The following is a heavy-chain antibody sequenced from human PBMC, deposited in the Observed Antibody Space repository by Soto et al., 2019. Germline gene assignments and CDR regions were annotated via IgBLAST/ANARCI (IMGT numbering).Heavy chain of an antibody. Sequence: PGGSLRLSCAASGLTFRNYAMTWVRQAPGKGLEWVSAVAGSGGSTYYADSVRGRFTISRDNSKPTLYLQMNSLRADDTAVYYCAKGSTEDSYYYMDVWGKGTTVTVSS. CDR3: AKGSTEDSYYYMDV. CDR2: VAGSGGST. CDR1: GLTFRNYA. J-gene: IGHJ6*03. V-gene: IGHV3-23*01.